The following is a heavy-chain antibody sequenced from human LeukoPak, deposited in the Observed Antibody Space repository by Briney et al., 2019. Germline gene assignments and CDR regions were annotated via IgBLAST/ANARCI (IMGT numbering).Heavy chain of an antibody. J-gene: IGHJ3*02. CDR2: IYTIGST. Sequence: PSETLSLTCTVSVASISSYYWSWIRQPAGKGREGMGRIYTIGSTNYNPSLKSRVTMSVDTSKNQSSLKLSSVTAADTAVYYCARDSTWGYQLLPEAFDIWGQGTMVTVSS. V-gene: IGHV4-4*07. CDR1: VASISSYY. D-gene: IGHD2-2*01. CDR3: ARDSTWGYQLLPEAFDI.